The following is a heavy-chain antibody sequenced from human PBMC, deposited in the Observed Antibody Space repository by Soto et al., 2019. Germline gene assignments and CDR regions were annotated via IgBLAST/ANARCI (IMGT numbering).Heavy chain of an antibody. J-gene: IGHJ5*02. CDR1: GGTFSSYA. CDR2: IIPIFGTA. Sequence: QVQLVQSGAEVNKPGSSVKVSCKASGGTFSSYAISWVRQAPGQGLEWMGGIIPIFGTANYAQKFQGRVTITADESTSTAYMELRSLRSEDTAVYYCAREGYSSSWYWFDPWGQGTLVTVSS. D-gene: IGHD6-13*01. CDR3: AREGYSSSWYWFDP. V-gene: IGHV1-69*01.